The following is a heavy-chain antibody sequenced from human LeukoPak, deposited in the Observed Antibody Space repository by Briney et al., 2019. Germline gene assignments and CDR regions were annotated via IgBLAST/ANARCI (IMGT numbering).Heavy chain of an antibody. Sequence: SETLSLTCTVSGGSISSYYWSWIRQPPGKGLEWIGYIYYSGSTNYNPSLKSRVTISVDTSKNQFSLKLSSVTAADTAAYYCARHPYGDYVFDYWGQGTLVTVSS. J-gene: IGHJ4*02. V-gene: IGHV4-59*08. CDR3: ARHPYGDYVFDY. D-gene: IGHD4-17*01. CDR2: IYYSGST. CDR1: GGSISSYY.